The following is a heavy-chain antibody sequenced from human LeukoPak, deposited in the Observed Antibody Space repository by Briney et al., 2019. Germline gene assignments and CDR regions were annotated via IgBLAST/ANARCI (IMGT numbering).Heavy chain of an antibody. J-gene: IGHJ4*02. CDR3: ARGDYYGSRGDY. CDR1: GFTFSNYG. Sequence: PGGSLRLSCATSGFTFSNYGMHWVRQAPGKGLEWVAVVSYEGKSQYYADSVKGRFTISRDNSKNTLYLQMNSLRAEDTAVYYCARGDYYGSRGDYWGQGTLVTVSS. CDR2: VSYEGKSQ. D-gene: IGHD3-10*01. V-gene: IGHV3-30*03.